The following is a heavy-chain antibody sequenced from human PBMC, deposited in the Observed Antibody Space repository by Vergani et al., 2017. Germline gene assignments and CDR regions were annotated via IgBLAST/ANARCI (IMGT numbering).Heavy chain of an antibody. J-gene: IGHJ4*02. Sequence: VQLVESGGGLVKPGGSLRLSCAASGFTFSDYYMSWIRQAPGKGLEWVANIKQDGSEKYYVDSVKGRFTISRDNAKNSLYLQMNSLRAEDTAVYYCARDWFLEWLFYFDYWGQGTLVTVSS. D-gene: IGHD3-3*01. CDR1: GFTFSDYY. CDR2: IKQDGSEK. V-gene: IGHV3-7*01. CDR3: ARDWFLEWLFYFDY.